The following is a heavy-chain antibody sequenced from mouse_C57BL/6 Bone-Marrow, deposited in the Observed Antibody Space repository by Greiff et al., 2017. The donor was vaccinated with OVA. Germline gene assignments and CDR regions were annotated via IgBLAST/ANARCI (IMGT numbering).Heavy chain of an antibody. CDR3: TTPYGSSYLWYFDV. D-gene: IGHD1-1*01. CDR2: IDPEDGDT. Sequence: EVKLMESGAELVRPGASVKLSCTASGFNIKDYYMHWVKQRPEQGLEWIGRIDPEDGDTEYAPKFQGKATMTADTSSNTAYLQLSSLTSEDTAVYYWTTPYGSSYLWYFDVWGTGTTVTVSS. J-gene: IGHJ1*03. CDR1: GFNIKDYY. V-gene: IGHV14-1*01.